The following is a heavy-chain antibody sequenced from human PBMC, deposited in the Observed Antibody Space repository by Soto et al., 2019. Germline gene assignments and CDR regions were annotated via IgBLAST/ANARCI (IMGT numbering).Heavy chain of an antibody. CDR3: AKDFELPDGDYYHYGMDV. V-gene: IGHV3-30*18. D-gene: IGHD1-1*01. CDR1: GFFFSSHG. CDR2: ISYEGSHK. J-gene: IGHJ6*02. Sequence: QVQLVESGGGVVQPGGSLTLSCEASGFFFSSHGMYWVRQAPGRGLEWVALISYEGSHKYYVDSVKGRFTISRDNSKKTVYLHMTSLRAEDTALYYCAKDFELPDGDYYHYGMDVWGQGTTVSVSS.